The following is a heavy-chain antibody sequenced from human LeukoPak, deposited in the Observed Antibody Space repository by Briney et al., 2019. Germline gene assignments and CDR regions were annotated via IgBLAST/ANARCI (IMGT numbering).Heavy chain of an antibody. CDR3: AKISGSRFGVVIIRDVDY. V-gene: IGHV3-7*01. CDR2: IKQDGREK. J-gene: IGHJ4*02. D-gene: IGHD3-3*01. CDR1: GFTFSSYW. Sequence: GGSLRLSCAASGFTFSSYWMSWVRQAPGKGLEWVANIKQDGREKYYVDSVKGRFTVSRDNAKNSLYLQMNGLRVEDTAVYFCAKISGSRFGVVIIRDVDYWGQGTLVTVSS.